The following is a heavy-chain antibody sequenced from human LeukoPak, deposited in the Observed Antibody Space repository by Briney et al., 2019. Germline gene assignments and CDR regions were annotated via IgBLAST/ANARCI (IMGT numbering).Heavy chain of an antibody. D-gene: IGHD3-10*01. J-gene: IGHJ4*02. CDR3: TRAQFYYDSGSAY. CDR1: GFTFSSFW. Sequence: PGGSLRLSCAASGFTFSSFWMHWVRQAPGKGLVWVSRISPDGSTSNYADSVKGRFTISRDNAKSTLYLQMNSLRAEDTAVYYCTRAQFYYDSGSAYWGQGTRVTVSS. CDR2: ISPDGSTS. V-gene: IGHV3-74*01.